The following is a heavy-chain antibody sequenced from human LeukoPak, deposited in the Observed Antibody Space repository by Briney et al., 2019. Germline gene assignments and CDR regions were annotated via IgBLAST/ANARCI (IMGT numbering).Heavy chain of an antibody. CDR2: IYYSGST. Sequence: SETLSLTCTVSGGSISSHYWSWLRQPPGKGLEWIAHIYYSGSTNYNPSLNSRVTISLDTSKNQFSLKLNSVTAADTAVYYCARGAGWYDYWGQGTLVTVSS. CDR1: GGSISSHY. CDR3: ARGAGWYDY. V-gene: IGHV4-59*11. D-gene: IGHD6-19*01. J-gene: IGHJ4*02.